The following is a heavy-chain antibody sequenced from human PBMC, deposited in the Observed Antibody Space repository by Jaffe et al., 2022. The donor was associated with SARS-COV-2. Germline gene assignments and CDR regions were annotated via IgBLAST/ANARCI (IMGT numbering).Heavy chain of an antibody. D-gene: IGHD3-22*01. Sequence: EVQLVESGGGLVQPGRSLRLSCTASGFTFGDYAMSWFRQAPGKGLEWVGFIRSKAYGGTTEYAASVKGRFTISRDDSKSIAYLQMNSLKTEDTAVYYCTRVGYDSSGYYRRDYWGQGTLVTVSS. CDR2: IRSKAYGGTT. CDR3: TRVGYDSSGYYRRDY. J-gene: IGHJ4*02. V-gene: IGHV3-49*03. CDR1: GFTFGDYA.